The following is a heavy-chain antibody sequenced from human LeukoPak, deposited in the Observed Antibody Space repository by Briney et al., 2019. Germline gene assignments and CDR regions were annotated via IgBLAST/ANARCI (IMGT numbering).Heavy chain of an antibody. D-gene: IGHD1-7*01. J-gene: IGHJ4*02. CDR2: INPDSGGT. V-gene: IGHV1-2*02. CDR1: GYTFTGYY. CDR3: ARRHITGTTIDY. Sequence: ASVKVSCKASGYTFTGYYMHWVRQAPRQGLEWMGWINPDSGGTNYAQKFQGRVTMTRDTSISTAYMELSRLRSDDTAVYYCARRHITGTTIDYWGQGTLVTVSS.